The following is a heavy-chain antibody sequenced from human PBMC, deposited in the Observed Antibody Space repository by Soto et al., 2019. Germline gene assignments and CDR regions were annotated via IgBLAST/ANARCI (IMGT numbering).Heavy chain of an antibody. Sequence: GGSLRLSCVASGFTFSSYSMVWVRQAPGKGLEWVSSIFATGTTIYYADSVKGRFTVSRDNSKNTLYLQMNSLRAEDTAVYYCALGYWARDAFDIWGQGTMVTVSS. CDR2: IFATGTTI. V-gene: IGHV3-23*01. CDR1: GFTFSSYS. D-gene: IGHD2-15*01. CDR3: ALGYWARDAFDI. J-gene: IGHJ3*02.